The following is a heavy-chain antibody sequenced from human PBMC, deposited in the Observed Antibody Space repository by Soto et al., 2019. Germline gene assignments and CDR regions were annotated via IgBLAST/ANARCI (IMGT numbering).Heavy chain of an antibody. V-gene: IGHV4-59*11. CDR1: GVSITSHY. CDR3: KVGGAGNPFDY. D-gene: IGHD2-15*01. J-gene: IGHJ4*02. Sequence: SETLSLTCTGSGVSITSHYWTWIRQPPGKGLEWIGNIHYSGSTNYSPSLKGRVIISVDTSEKQSSLKMSSVTTADTPVYYCKVGGAGNPFDYRGQRTPVTVSS. CDR2: IHYSGST.